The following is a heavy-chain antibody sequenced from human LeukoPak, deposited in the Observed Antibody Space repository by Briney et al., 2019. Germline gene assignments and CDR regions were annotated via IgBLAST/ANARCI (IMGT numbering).Heavy chain of an antibody. Sequence: GGSLRLSCAASGFTFSSYAMHWVRQAPGKGLEWVTVISYHARDQFYADSVKGRFTVSRDNSKDTLYLQMNSLRAEDSAVYYCAAQPCSGGVCYLDYWGQGTLVTVSS. CDR1: GFTFSSYA. D-gene: IGHD2-8*02. V-gene: IGHV3-30*04. CDR2: ISYHARDQ. J-gene: IGHJ4*02. CDR3: AAQPCSGGVCYLDY.